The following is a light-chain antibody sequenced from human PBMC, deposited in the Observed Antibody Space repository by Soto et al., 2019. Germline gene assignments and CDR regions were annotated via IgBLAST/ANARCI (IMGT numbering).Light chain of an antibody. CDR3: SSYAGSSNV. Sequence: QSALAQPPSASGSPGQSVAISCTATSSDVGGYNYVSGYQQHPGKAPQLMIYEVNKRPSGVPDRFSGSKSGNTASLTVSGLQAEDEADYYCSSYAGSSNVFGTGTKLTVL. V-gene: IGLV2-8*01. J-gene: IGLJ1*01. CDR1: SSDVGGYNY. CDR2: EVN.